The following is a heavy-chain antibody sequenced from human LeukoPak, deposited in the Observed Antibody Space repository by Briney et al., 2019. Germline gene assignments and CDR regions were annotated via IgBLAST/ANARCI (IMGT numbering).Heavy chain of an antibody. D-gene: IGHD6-19*01. CDR3: ARRYSSGWTFDY. CDR1: GFSFTNYW. Sequence: GESLKISCESSGFSFTNYWIAWVRQMPGKGLEWMGIIYAGDSHTRYSPSFQGQFTISADKSIGTAYLQWSSLKASDTAMYYCARRYSSGWTFDYWGQGALVTVSS. V-gene: IGHV5-51*01. J-gene: IGHJ4*02. CDR2: IYAGDSHT.